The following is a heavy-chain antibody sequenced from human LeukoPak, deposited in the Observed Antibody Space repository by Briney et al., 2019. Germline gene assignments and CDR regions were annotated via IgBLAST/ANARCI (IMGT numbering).Heavy chain of an antibody. CDR1: GFTVSSNP. Sequence: PGGSLRLSCTVSGFTVSSNPMSWVRQAPGKGLEWVSFIYSGGNTHYSDSVKGRFTISRDNSKNTLYLQMNSLRAEDTAVYYCARRAGEYSHPYDYGGQGTLVTVS. J-gene: IGHJ4*02. CDR2: IYSGGNT. CDR3: ARRAGEYSHPYDY. D-gene: IGHD2/OR15-2a*01. V-gene: IGHV3-53*01.